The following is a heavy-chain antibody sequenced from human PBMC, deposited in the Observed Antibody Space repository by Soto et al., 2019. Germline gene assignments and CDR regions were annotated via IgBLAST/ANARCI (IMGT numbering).Heavy chain of an antibody. J-gene: IGHJ6*02. D-gene: IGHD3-3*01. Sequence: SETLSLTCAVYGGSFSCYYWSWIRQPPGKGLEWIGEINHSGSTNYNPSLKSRVTISVDTSKNQFSLKLSSVTAADTAVYYCARGFGDFWSGYYKYYYYYGMDVWGQGTTVTVSS. CDR1: GGSFSCYY. V-gene: IGHV4-34*01. CDR2: INHSGST. CDR3: ARGFGDFWSGYYKYYYYYGMDV.